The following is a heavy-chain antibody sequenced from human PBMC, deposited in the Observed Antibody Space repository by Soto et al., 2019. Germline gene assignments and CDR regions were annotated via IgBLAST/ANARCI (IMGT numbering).Heavy chain of an antibody. D-gene: IGHD3-16*02. Sequence: PSETLSLTCAVYGGSFSGYYWSWVRQPPGKGLEWIGEINHSGSTNYNPSLKSRATISVDTSKNQFSLKLSSVTAADTAVYYCARGKLSDYVWGSYRNHFDYWGQGTVVTVSS. CDR1: GGSFSGYY. J-gene: IGHJ4*02. CDR2: INHSGST. CDR3: ARGKLSDYVWGSYRNHFDY. V-gene: IGHV4-34*01.